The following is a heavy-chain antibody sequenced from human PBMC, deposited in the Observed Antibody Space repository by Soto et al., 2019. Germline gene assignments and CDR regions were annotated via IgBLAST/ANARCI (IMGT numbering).Heavy chain of an antibody. J-gene: IGHJ5*02. CDR3: VVNYYDSSGYTGNWFDP. D-gene: IGHD3-22*01. CDR2: IYYSGTT. V-gene: IGHV4-30-4*01. CDR1: GGSISSGDYY. Sequence: SETLSLTCTVSGGSISSGDYYWSWIRQPPGKGLEWIGYIYYSGTTYYNPSLKSRVTISVDTSKNQFSLKLSSVTAADTAVYYCVVNYYDSSGYTGNWFDPWGQGTLVTVSS.